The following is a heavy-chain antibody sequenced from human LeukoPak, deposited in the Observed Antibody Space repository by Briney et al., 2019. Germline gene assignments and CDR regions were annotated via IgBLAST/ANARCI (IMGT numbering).Heavy chain of an antibody. CDR1: GFIFTKYG. D-gene: IGHD4-23*01. V-gene: IGHV3-33*01. J-gene: IGHJ4*02. Sequence: GGSLRLSCAASGFIFTKYGMHWVRQAPGKGLEWAAIIWYDGSQKHYADSVKGRFAISRDDSNNILYLEMNSLTAEDTAIYCGRVGYGGYSVPIDYWGQGTLVTVSS. CDR3: GRVGYGGYSVPIDY. CDR2: IWYDGSQK.